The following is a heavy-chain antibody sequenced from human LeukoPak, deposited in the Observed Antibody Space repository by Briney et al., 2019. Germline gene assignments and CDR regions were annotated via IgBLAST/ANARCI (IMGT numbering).Heavy chain of an antibody. Sequence: GGSLRLSCAASGFTFDDYGMSWVRQAPGKGLEWVSGINWNGGSTGYADSVKGRFTISRDNAKNSLYLQMNSLRAEDTAVYFCSRDMAYSTFDYWGQGTLVTVSS. V-gene: IGHV3-20*04. CDR3: SRDMAYSTFDY. D-gene: IGHD6-13*01. J-gene: IGHJ4*02. CDR1: GFTFDDYG. CDR2: INWNGGST.